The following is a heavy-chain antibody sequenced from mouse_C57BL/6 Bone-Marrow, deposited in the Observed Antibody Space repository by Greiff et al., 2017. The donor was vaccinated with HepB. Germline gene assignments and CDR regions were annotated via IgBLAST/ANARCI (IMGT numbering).Heavy chain of an antibody. CDR3: ARGLYDGDYHYAMDY. CDR2: IYPRSGNT. V-gene: IGHV1-81*01. D-gene: IGHD2-3*01. J-gene: IGHJ4*01. CDR1: GYTFTSYG. Sequence: VQLQQSGAELARPGASVKLSCKASGYTFTSYGISWVKQRTGQGLEWIGEIYPRSGNTYYNEKFKGKATLTADKSSSTAYMELRSLTSEDSAVYFCARGLYDGDYHYAMDYWGQGTSVTVSS.